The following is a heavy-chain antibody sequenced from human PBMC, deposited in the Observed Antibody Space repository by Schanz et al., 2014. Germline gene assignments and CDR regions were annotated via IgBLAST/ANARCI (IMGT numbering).Heavy chain of an antibody. V-gene: IGHV3-33*01. Sequence: QVQLVESGGGVVRPGRSLRLSCAASGFTFNNYGMHWVRQAPGKGLEWVAVIWYDGTDRYYADSVKGRFTISRDNSKNTLYLQMNSLRAEDTAVYYCARDKGGYYPFDYWGQGSLVTVSS. D-gene: IGHD3-22*01. CDR3: ARDKGGYYPFDY. CDR2: IWYDGTDR. CDR1: GFTFNNYG. J-gene: IGHJ4*02.